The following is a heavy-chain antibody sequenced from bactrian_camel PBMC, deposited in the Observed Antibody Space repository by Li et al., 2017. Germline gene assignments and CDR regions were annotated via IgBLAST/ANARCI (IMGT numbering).Heavy chain of an antibody. CDR1: GITDKNYC. D-gene: IGHD5*01. V-gene: IGHV3S53*01. J-gene: IGHJ4*01. CDR2: LDTDGTT. Sequence: VQLVESGGGSVQAGGTLRLSCVASGITDKNYCMGWSRQAPTKKREGVAALDTDGTTHYADSVKGRFTISRDSAKNTLYLQMNNLTTADTAVYYCATTPSGGGRGPGTQVTVS.